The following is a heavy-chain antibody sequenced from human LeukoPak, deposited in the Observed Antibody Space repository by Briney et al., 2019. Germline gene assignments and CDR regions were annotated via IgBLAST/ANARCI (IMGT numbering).Heavy chain of an antibody. CDR1: GSTFSDYY. CDR2: ISSSGSTI. D-gene: IGHD1-26*01. CDR3: ARLYSGSYYDAFDI. Sequence: GGSLRLSCAASGSTFSDYYMSWIRQAPGKGLEWVSYISSSGSTIYYADSVKGRFTISRDNAKNSLYLQMNSLRAEDTAVYYCARLYSGSYYDAFDIWGQGTMVTVSS. J-gene: IGHJ3*02. V-gene: IGHV3-11*01.